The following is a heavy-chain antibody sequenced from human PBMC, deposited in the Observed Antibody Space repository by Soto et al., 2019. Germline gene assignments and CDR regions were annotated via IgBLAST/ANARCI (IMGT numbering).Heavy chain of an antibody. D-gene: IGHD4-4*01. CDR2: ISGSGGST. Sequence: VQLQESGPGLVKPSGTLSLTCAVSGGSISSSNWWSWVRQPPGKGLEWVSAISGSGGSTYYADSVKGRFTISRDNSKNTLYLQMNSLRAEDTAVYYCAKDRMTTKAVYFDYWGQGTLVTVSS. CDR1: GGSISSSN. CDR3: AKDRMTTKAVYFDY. J-gene: IGHJ4*02. V-gene: IGHV3-23*01.